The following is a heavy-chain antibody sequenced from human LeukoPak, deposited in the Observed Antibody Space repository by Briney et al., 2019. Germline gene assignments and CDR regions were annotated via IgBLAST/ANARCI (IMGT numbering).Heavy chain of an antibody. D-gene: IGHD7-27*01. Sequence: GGSLRLSCAASGFTFSSFAMHWVRQAPGKGLEWVAVISYDGSNKYYADSVKGRFTISRDNSKNTLYLQMNSLRAEDTAVYYCAIGLTGDRKAFDYWGQGTLVTVSS. CDR3: AIGLTGDRKAFDY. CDR2: ISYDGSNK. V-gene: IGHV3-30-3*01. CDR1: GFTFSSFA. J-gene: IGHJ4*02.